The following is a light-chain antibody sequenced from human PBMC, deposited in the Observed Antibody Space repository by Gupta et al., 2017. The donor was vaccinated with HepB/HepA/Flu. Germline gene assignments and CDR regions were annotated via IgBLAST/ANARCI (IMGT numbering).Light chain of an antibody. CDR1: QSLVHSDGNTY. CDR2: KSS. Sequence: DIVMTQTPLSSPVTPGQPASISCKSTQSLVHSDGNTYLTWLHQRPGQPPRVIIYKSSNRGYGVPDRFSGSGGGTDFTLSINRGEVEDVVIYYCRQDKQLPVSFGQGTKVDIK. V-gene: IGKV2-24*01. J-gene: IGKJ2*03. CDR3: RQDKQLPVS.